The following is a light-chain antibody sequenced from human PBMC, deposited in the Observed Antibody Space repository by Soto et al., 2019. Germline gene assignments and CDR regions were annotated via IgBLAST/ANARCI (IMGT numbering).Light chain of an antibody. CDR3: QAWDDSTVV. J-gene: IGLJ2*01. CDR2: QDT. V-gene: IGLV3-1*01. Sequence: SYELTQPPSVSVSSGQAASITCSGDKLGEKYACWYQQKPGQSPVVVIYQDTKRPSGIPERFSGSNSGNTATLTISGTQTMDEADYYCQAWDDSTVVFGGGTKLTVL. CDR1: KLGEKY.